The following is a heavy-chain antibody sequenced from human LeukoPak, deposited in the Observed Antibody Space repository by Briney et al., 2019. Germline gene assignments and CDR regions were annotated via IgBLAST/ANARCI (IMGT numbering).Heavy chain of an antibody. J-gene: IGHJ3*02. D-gene: IGHD3-3*01. CDR3: AIGRAIFGVVDAFDI. CDR2: INPSGGST. CDR1: GYTFTTYY. V-gene: IGHV1-46*03. Sequence: ASVKVSCKTSGYTFTTYYIHWVRQAPGQGLEWMGIINPSGGSTNYAQKFQGRVTITTDESTSTAYMELSSLRSEDTAVYYCAIGRAIFGVVDAFDIWGQGTMVTVS.